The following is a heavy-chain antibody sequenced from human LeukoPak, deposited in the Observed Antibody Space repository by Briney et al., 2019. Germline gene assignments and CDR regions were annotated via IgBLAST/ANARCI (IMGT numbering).Heavy chain of an antibody. V-gene: IGHV3-43*02. CDR1: GFIFHDYA. Sequence: PGGSLRLSCAAPGFIFHDYAIHWVRQPPGKGLEWVSLISGDGGSTFYADSVKGRFTISRDNAKNSLYLQVNSLRAEDTAVYYCARDWPPNWFDPWGQGTLVTVSS. J-gene: IGHJ5*02. CDR2: ISGDGGST. CDR3: ARDWPPNWFDP.